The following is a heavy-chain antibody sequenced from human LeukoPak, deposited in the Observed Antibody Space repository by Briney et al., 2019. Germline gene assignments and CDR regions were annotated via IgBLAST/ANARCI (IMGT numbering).Heavy chain of an antibody. CDR1: GFTFDDYA. CDR2: ISWNSGSI. J-gene: IGHJ3*02. Sequence: GGSLRLSCAASGFTFDDYAMHWVRQAPGKGLEWVSGISWNSGSIGYADSVKGRFTISRDNAKDSLYLQMNSLRAEDMALYYCAKDRTGMFYVPAFDIWGQGTMVTVSS. V-gene: IGHV3-9*03. D-gene: IGHD3-10*02. CDR3: AKDRTGMFYVPAFDI.